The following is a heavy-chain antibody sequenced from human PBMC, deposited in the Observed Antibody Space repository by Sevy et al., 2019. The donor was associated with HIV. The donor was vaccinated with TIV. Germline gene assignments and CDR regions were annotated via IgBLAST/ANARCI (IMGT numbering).Heavy chain of an antibody. CDR1: GFTFSSYA. Sequence: GGSLRLSCAASGFTFSSYAMSLVRQAPGKGLEWVSAISGSGGSTYYADSVKGRFTISRDNSKNTLYLQMNSLRAEDTALYYCATDYLSHYYDSSGYGRNTDYWGQGTLVTVSS. J-gene: IGHJ4*02. V-gene: IGHV3-23*01. CDR3: ATDYLSHYYDSSGYGRNTDY. CDR2: ISGSGGST. D-gene: IGHD3-22*01.